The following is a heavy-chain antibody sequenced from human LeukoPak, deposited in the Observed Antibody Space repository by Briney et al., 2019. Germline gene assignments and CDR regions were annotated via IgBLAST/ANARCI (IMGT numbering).Heavy chain of an antibody. V-gene: IGHV3-7*01. CDR2: INRDESDK. CDR3: ASWGTSGWYHY. J-gene: IGHJ4*02. D-gene: IGHD6-19*01. CDR1: GFTLSNYW. Sequence: GGSLRLSCAASGFTLSNYWMTWVRQAPGKGLEWVANINRDESDKHYVDSVEGRFTISRDNAKNSLYLQMNSLRAEDTAVYYCASWGTSGWYHYWGQGTLVTVSS.